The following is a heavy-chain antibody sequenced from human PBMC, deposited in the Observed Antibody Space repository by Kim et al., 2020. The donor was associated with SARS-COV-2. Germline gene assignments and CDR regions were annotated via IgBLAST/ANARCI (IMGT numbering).Heavy chain of an antibody. D-gene: IGHD3-16*01. Sequence: GGSTYYADSVKGRFTISRDNSKNSLYLQMNSLRTEDTALYYCAKDTSFGVWGQGTLVTVSS. J-gene: IGHJ4*02. V-gene: IGHV3-43*01. CDR2: GGST. CDR3: AKDTSFGV.